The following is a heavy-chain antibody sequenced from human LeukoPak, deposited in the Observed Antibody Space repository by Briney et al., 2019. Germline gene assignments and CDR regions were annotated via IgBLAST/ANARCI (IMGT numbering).Heavy chain of an antibody. J-gene: IGHJ4*02. CDR3: ARAPEFSSGWLLDC. Sequence: PSETLSLTCTVSGGSISSYYWSWIRQPAGKGLEWIGRIHPSGSANYNPSLKSRVTMSIDTSKNQFSLKVTSVSAADTGVYYCARAPEFSSGWLLDCWGQGSLVTVSS. D-gene: IGHD6-19*01. V-gene: IGHV4-4*07. CDR2: IHPSGSA. CDR1: GGSISSYY.